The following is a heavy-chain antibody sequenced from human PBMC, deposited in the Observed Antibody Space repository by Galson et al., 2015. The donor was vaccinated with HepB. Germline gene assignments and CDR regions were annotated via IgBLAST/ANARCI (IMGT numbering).Heavy chain of an antibody. D-gene: IGHD3-16*01. CDR3: ARASHDSPDYVNIDY. J-gene: IGHJ4*01. CDR1: GFTFSNYS. Sequence: SLRLSCAASGFTFSNYSMRWVRQVPGKGLVWVTGINSDGSSTTYADTVQGRVTIARDNAKNTRYLQMNSLRAEDTALYYCARASHDSPDYVNIDYWGQATMVTVSS. CDR2: INSDGSST. V-gene: IGHV3-74*01.